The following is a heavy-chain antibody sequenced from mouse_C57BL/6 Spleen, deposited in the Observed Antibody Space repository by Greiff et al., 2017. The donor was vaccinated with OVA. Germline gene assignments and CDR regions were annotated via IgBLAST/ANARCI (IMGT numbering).Heavy chain of an antibody. D-gene: IGHD2-4*01. V-gene: IGHV1-52*01. Sequence: QVHVKQPGAELVRPGSSVKLSCKASGYTFTSYWMHWVKQRPIQGLEWIGNIDPSDSETHYNQKFKDKATLTVDKSSSTAYMQLSSLTSEDSAVYYCARGYDYDGFAYWGQGTLVTVSA. CDR2: IDPSDSET. CDR3: ARGYDYDGFAY. J-gene: IGHJ3*01. CDR1: GYTFTSYW.